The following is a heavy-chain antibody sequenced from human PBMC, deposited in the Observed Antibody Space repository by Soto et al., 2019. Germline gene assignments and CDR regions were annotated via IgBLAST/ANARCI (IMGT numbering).Heavy chain of an antibody. CDR3: ARVGSGYSGYDDFDY. Sequence: GGSLRLSCAASGFTFSSYGMHWVRQAPGKGLEWVAVIWYDGSNKYYADSVKGRFTISRDNSKNTLYLQMNSLRAEDTAVYYCARVGSGYSGYDDFDYWGQRTLVTVSS. CDR2: IWYDGSNK. CDR1: GFTFSSYG. D-gene: IGHD5-12*01. J-gene: IGHJ4*02. V-gene: IGHV3-33*01.